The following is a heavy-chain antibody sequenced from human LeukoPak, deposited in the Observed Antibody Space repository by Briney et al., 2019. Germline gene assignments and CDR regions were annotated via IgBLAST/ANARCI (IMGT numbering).Heavy chain of an antibody. D-gene: IGHD4-17*01. CDR1: GGSFSGYY. J-gene: IGHJ4*02. Sequence: PSETLSFTCAVYGGSFSGYYWSWIRQPPGKGLEWIGEINHSGSTNYNPSLKSRVTISVDTSKNQFSLKLSSVTAADTAVYYCARRGPTVTATDYWGQGTLVTVSS. V-gene: IGHV4-34*01. CDR2: INHSGST. CDR3: ARRGPTVTATDY.